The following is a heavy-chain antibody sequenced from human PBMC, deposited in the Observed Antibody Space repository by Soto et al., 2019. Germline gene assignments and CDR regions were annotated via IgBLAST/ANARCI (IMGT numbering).Heavy chain of an antibody. Sequence: PGGSLRLSCGASGFTFSAYCMSWVRQAPGKGLEWIGYIYYSGSTNYNPSLKSRVTISVDTSKNQFFLKLSSVTAADTAVYYCARGGYGSGSYYNYYFDYWGQGTLVTVSS. D-gene: IGHD3-10*01. CDR3: ARGGYGSGSYYNYYFDY. CDR1: GFTFSAYC. CDR2: IYYSGST. J-gene: IGHJ4*02. V-gene: IGHV4-59*01.